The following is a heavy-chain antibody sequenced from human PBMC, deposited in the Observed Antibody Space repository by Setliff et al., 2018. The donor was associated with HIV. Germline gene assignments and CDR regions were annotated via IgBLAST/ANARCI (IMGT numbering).Heavy chain of an antibody. D-gene: IGHD6-6*01. Sequence: ASVKVSCKASGYTFTTYGISWVRPAPGQGLEWMGWISGYNGITNYAQKLQGRVTMTTDTSTSTAYMELRSLRSDDTAVYYCTQYSSSSGWFDPWGQGTLVTVSS. V-gene: IGHV1-18*01. J-gene: IGHJ5*02. CDR1: GYTFTTYG. CDR2: ISGYNGIT. CDR3: TQYSSSSGWFDP.